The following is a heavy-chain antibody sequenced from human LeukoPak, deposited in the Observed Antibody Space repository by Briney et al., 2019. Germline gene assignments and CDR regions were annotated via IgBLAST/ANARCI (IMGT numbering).Heavy chain of an antibody. CDR2: ISAYNGNT. CDR1: GYTFTSYG. V-gene: IGHV1-18*01. CDR3: ARTALTMVRGVSDY. J-gene: IGHJ4*02. Sequence: ASVKVSCKASGYTFTSYGISWVRQAPGQGLKWMGWISAYNGNTNHAQKLQGRVTMTTDTSTSTAYMELRSLRSDDTAVYYCARTALTMVRGVSDYWGQGTLVTVSS. D-gene: IGHD3-10*01.